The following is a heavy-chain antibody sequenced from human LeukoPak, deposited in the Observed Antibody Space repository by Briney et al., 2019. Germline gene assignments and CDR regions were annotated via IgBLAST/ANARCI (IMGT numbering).Heavy chain of an antibody. CDR3: ARAPHGSGCDF. Sequence: SQTLSLTCDISGDSVSSNGATWIWIMQSPSRGLEWLGRTYFRSKWFNDYPVSLKGRIAVNPDTSKNRFSLQLDSVTPEDTAIYYCARAPHGSGCDFWGQGTLVTVSS. D-gene: IGHD6-19*01. CDR1: GDSVSSNGAT. V-gene: IGHV6-1*01. J-gene: IGHJ4*02. CDR2: TYFRSKWFN.